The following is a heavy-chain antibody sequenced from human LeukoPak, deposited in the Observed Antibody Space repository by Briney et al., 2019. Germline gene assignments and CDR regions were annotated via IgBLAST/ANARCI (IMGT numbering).Heavy chain of an antibody. Sequence: GASVTVSCKASGYTFTDYYINRVRQAPGQGLEWIGWINPNSGDTNYAQKFQDRVTMTRDTSISTAYIELNFLRSDDTAVFYCARGDYYGSPKVVAAWGQGTLVTVSS. CDR1: GYTFTDYY. D-gene: IGHD3-10*01. CDR3: ARGDYYGSPKVVAA. V-gene: IGHV1-2*02. J-gene: IGHJ5*02. CDR2: INPNSGDT.